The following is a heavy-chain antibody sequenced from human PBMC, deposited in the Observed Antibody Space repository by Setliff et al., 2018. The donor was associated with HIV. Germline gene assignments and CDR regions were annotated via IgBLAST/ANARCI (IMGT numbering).Heavy chain of an antibody. CDR3: ARGVLYGLSEY. Sequence: ASVKVSCKASGHTPRHYGINWIRQAPRQGLEWVGSLIPVLGEPHYAPRFQGRVTITADDSTNTAYLELSNLRFDDTATYYCARGVLYGLSEYWGTGSLVTVSS. V-gene: IGHV1-69*11. CDR2: LIPVLGEP. CDR1: GHTPRHYG. J-gene: IGHJ4*02. D-gene: IGHD3-10*01.